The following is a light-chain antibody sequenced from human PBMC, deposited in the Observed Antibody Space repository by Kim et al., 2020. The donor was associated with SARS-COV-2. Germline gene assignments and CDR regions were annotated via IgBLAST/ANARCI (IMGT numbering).Light chain of an antibody. CDR3: KQYDTEWT. Sequence: DIQMTQSPSTVSAFVGDRVTMTCRASQSVDGWLAWYQQKPGKAPRLLIYPAAKLASGVPSRFRGSGSGTDFTLTVSNLQSADSAVYYCKQYDTEWTFGPGTKVDIK. CDR1: QSVDGW. CDR2: PAA. J-gene: IGKJ1*01. V-gene: IGKV1-5*03.